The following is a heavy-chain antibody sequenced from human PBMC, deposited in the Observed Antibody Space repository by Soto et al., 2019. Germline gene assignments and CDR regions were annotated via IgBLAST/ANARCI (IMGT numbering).Heavy chain of an antibody. CDR3: ARDGPTLYGMDV. CDR2: ISTSSSYI. Sequence: GGSLRLSCAASGFTFSSYSMNWVRQAPGKGLEWVSSISTSSSYIYYADSVKGRFTISRDNAKNSLYLQMNSLRAEDTAVYYCARDGPTLYGMDVWGQGTTVTVSS. J-gene: IGHJ6*02. V-gene: IGHV3-21*01. CDR1: GFTFSSYS.